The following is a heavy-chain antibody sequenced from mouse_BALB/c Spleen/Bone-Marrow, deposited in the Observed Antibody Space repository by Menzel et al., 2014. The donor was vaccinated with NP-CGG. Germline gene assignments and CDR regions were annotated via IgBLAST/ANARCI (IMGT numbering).Heavy chain of an antibody. Sequence: EVQRVESGGGLVKPGGSLKLSCAASGFTFSSYGMSWVRQTPEKRLEWVATISGGGSYTYYPDSVKGRFTISRDNAKNNLYLQMSSLRSEDTALYYCARGHYRCDTYAMDYWGQGTSVTVSS. J-gene: IGHJ4*01. CDR3: ARGHYRCDTYAMDY. CDR1: GFTFSSYG. V-gene: IGHV5-9-2*01. CDR2: ISGGGSYT. D-gene: IGHD2-14*01.